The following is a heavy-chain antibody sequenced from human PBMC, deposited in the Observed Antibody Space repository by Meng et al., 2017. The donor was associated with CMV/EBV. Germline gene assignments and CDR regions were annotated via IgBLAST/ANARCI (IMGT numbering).Heavy chain of an antibody. V-gene: IGHV3-7*01. CDR3: ARDSSSWYRPMPFDY. D-gene: IGHD6-13*01. J-gene: IGHJ4*02. CDR1: GFTFSDYY. Sequence: GGSLRLSCAASGFTFSDYYMNWVRQAPGKGLEWVANIKQDGSEKYYVDSVKGRFTISRDNAKNSLYLQMNSLRAEDTAVYYCARDSSSWYRPMPFDYWGQGTLVTVSS. CDR2: IKQDGSEK.